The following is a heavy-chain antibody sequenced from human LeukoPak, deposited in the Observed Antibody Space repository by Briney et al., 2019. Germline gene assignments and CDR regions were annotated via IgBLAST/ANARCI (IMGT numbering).Heavy chain of an antibody. CDR3: ARMYYDSSGYYYFDY. J-gene: IGHJ4*02. CDR2: ISSSSSYT. Sequence: GGSLRLSCAASGFTFSDYYMSWIRQAPGKGLEWVSYISSSSSYTNYADSVKGRFTISRDNAKNSLYLQMNSLRAEDTAVYYCARMYYDSSGYYYFDYWGQGTLVTVCS. V-gene: IGHV3-11*03. D-gene: IGHD3-22*01. CDR1: GFTFSDYY.